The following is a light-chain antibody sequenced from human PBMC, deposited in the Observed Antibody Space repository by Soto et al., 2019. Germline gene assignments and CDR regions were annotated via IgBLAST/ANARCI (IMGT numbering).Light chain of an antibody. J-gene: IGKJ4*01. CDR1: QSVTSSY. V-gene: IGKV3-20*01. Sequence: EIVLTQSPGTLSLSPGERATLSCRASQSVTSSYLAWYQQKPVQAPRLIIYGASSRATVIPDRFSGRGSGADFTLTISRLEPEDFAVYYCQQYGSSPLTFGGGTKVDIK. CDR3: QQYGSSPLT. CDR2: GAS.